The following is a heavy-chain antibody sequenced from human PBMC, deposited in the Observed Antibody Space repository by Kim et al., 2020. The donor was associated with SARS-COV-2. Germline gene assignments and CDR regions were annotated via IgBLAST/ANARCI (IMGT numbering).Heavy chain of an antibody. V-gene: IGHV3-23*01. J-gene: IGHJ6*02. Sequence: YADSVKGRFIISRDNSKNTLYLQMSSLRAEDTAVYYSAKVHVYYYYGLDVWGQGTTVTVSS. CDR3: AKVHVYYYYGLDV.